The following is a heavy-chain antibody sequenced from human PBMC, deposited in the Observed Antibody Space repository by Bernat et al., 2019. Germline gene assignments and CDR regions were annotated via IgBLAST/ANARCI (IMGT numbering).Heavy chain of an antibody. CDR3: ASMPDSSGWYYYYGMDV. D-gene: IGHD6-19*01. V-gene: IGHV1-69*02. CDR1: GGTFSSYT. J-gene: IGHJ6*02. CDR2: IIPILGIA. Sequence: QVQLVQSGAEVKKPGSSVKVSCKASGGTFSSYTISWVRQAPGQGLEWMGRIIPILGIANYAQKFQGRVTITADKSTSTAYMELSSLRSEDTAVYYCASMPDSSGWYYYYGMDVWGQGTTVTVSS.